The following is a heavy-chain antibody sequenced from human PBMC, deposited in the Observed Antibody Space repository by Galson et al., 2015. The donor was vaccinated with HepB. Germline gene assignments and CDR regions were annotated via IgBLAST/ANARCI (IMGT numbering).Heavy chain of an antibody. CDR2: IWYDGSNK. V-gene: IGHV3-33*01. Sequence: SLRLSCAASGFTFSSYGMHWVRQAPGKGLEWVAVIWYDGSNKYYADSVKGRFTISRDNSKNTLYLQMNSLRAEDTAVYYCARVVGATRDAFDIWGQGTMVTVSS. J-gene: IGHJ3*02. D-gene: IGHD1-26*01. CDR3: ARVVGATRDAFDI. CDR1: GFTFSSYG.